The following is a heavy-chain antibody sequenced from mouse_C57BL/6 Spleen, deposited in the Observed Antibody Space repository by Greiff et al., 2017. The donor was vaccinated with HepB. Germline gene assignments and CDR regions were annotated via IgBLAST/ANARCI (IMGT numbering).Heavy chain of an antibody. D-gene: IGHD1-1*01. CDR1: GYTFTSYW. CDR3: ARSEDTTDYYAMDY. Sequence: QVQLQQPGAELVKPGASVKMSCKASGYTFTSYWITWVKQRPGQGLEWIGDIYPGSGSTNYNEKFKSKATLTVDKSSSTAYMQLSSLTSEDSAVYYCARSEDTTDYYAMDYWGQGTSVTVSS. V-gene: IGHV1-55*01. J-gene: IGHJ4*01. CDR2: IYPGSGST.